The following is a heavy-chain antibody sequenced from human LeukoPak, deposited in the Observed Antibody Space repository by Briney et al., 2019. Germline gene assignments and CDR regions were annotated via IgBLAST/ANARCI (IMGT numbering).Heavy chain of an antibody. CDR3: AKSGLNRFDY. CDR2: ISGSGGRCVST. CDR1: GFTFSSYA. V-gene: IGHV3-23*01. J-gene: IGHJ4*02. D-gene: IGHD2-15*01. Sequence: GGSLRLSCAASGFTFSSYAMSWVRQAPGKGLEGGSNISGSGGRCVSTYYAEAVKCRFTISRDNSKNTLYLQMNSLRAEDTAVYYCAKSGLNRFDYWGQGTLVTVSS.